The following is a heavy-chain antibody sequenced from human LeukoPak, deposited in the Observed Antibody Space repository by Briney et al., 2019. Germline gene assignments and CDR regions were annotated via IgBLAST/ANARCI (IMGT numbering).Heavy chain of an antibody. J-gene: IGHJ4*02. D-gene: IGHD2-21*01. CDR3: ARDDCGATCYPGGY. CDR2: IKAGNGDT. Sequence: ASVNVSCKASGYTFTNYVMHWVRQAPGQRPEWIGWIKAGNGDTKYSPNFQGRVTITRDTSASTAYMELSSLTSEDTALYYCARDDCGATCYPGGYWGQGTLVTVSS. CDR1: GYTFTNYV. V-gene: IGHV1-3*01.